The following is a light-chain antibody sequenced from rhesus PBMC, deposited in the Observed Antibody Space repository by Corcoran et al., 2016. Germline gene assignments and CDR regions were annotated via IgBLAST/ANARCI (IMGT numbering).Light chain of an antibody. Sequence: QSALTQPPSVSKSLGQSVTLPCSGSSSDIGGFHYVSWYQQHPGKAPKLLIYEVTNRPSGVSDRFSGSKSGNSASLTISGLQAEDEADYFCCSYRRGSTFIFGSGIRLTVL. CDR1: SSDIGGFHY. V-gene: IGLV2-38*01. CDR2: EVT. CDR3: CSYRRGSTFI. J-gene: IGLJ1*01.